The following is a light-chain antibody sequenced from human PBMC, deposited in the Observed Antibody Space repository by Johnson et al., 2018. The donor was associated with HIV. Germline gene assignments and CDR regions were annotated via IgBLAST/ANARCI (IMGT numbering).Light chain of an antibody. J-gene: IGLJ1*01. CDR3: GTWDSSLSKV. CDR2: ENN. Sequence: QSVLTQPPSVSAAPGQKVTISCSGSSSNIGNNYVSRYQQLPGTAPKLLIYENNKRPSGIPDRFSGSKSGTSATLGITGLQTGDEADYYCGTWDSSLSKVFGTGPKVTVL. CDR1: SSNIGNNY. V-gene: IGLV1-51*02.